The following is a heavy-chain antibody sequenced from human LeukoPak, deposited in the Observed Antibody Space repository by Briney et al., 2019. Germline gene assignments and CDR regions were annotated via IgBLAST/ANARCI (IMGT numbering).Heavy chain of an antibody. CDR1: GFTFSSYA. J-gene: IGHJ3*02. Sequence: GGSLRLSCAASGFTFSSYAMSWVRQAPGKGLEWVSAISGSGGSTYYADSVKGRFTISRDNSKNTLYLQMNSLRAEDAAVYYCARDLRVEDAFDIWGQGTMVTVSS. D-gene: IGHD3-3*01. CDR2: ISGSGGST. CDR3: ARDLRVEDAFDI. V-gene: IGHV3-23*01.